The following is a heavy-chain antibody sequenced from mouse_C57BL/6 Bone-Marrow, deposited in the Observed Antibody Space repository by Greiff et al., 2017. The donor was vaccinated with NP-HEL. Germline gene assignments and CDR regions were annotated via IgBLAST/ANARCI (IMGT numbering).Heavy chain of an antibody. J-gene: IGHJ2*01. V-gene: IGHV2-2*01. Sequence: VHLVESGPGLVQPSQSLSITCTVSGFSLTSYGVHWVRQSPGKGLEWLGVIWSGGSTDYNAAFISRLSISKDNSKSQVFFKMNSLQADDTAIYYCARGGLGRRRDFDYWGQGTTLTVSS. CDR2: IWSGGST. D-gene: IGHD4-1*01. CDR1: GFSLTSYG. CDR3: ARGGLGRRRDFDY.